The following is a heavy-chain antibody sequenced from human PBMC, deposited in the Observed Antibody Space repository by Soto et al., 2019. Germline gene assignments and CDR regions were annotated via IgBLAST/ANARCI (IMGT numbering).Heavy chain of an antibody. J-gene: IGHJ3*02. CDR1: GFSLSTSGVG. Sequence: QITLKESGPTLVKPTQTLTLTCTFSGFSLSTSGVGVGWIRQPPGKALEWLALIYWDDDKRYSPSLKSRLTITKDTSKNQVVLTMTNMDPVDTATYYCAHIDSSGYYYEDAFDIWGQGTMVTVSS. D-gene: IGHD3-22*01. CDR2: IYWDDDK. CDR3: AHIDSSGYYYEDAFDI. V-gene: IGHV2-5*02.